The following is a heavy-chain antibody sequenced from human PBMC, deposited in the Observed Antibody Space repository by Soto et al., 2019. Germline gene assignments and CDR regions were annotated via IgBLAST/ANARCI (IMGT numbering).Heavy chain of an antibody. CDR1: VFTFISYS. CDR2: ISGSGGST. D-gene: IGHD3-3*01. J-gene: IGHJ5*02. CDR3: AKDQFRGITFFGVAP. V-gene: IGHV3-23*01. Sequence: GGSLRLSCSASVFTFISYSMSLVRQASVKGLEWVSAISGSGGSTYYADSVKGRFTISRDNSKNTLYLQMNSLRAEDTAVYYCAKDQFRGITFFGVAPWGQGTLVTVSS.